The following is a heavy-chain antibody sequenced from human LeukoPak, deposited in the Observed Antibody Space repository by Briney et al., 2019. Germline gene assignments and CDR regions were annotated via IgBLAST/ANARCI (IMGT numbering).Heavy chain of an antibody. Sequence: SETLSLTCTVSGGSVSNGGFYWTWIRQPPGKGLEWIGYIYYSGSTNYNPSLKSRVTISVDTSKNQFSLKLSSVTAADTAVYYCARDRNRGSYMGYYYYGMDVWGQGTTVTVSS. D-gene: IGHD3-3*01. J-gene: IGHJ6*02. CDR3: ARDRNRGSYMGYYYYGMDV. CDR1: GGSVSNGGFY. CDR2: IYYSGST. V-gene: IGHV4-61*08.